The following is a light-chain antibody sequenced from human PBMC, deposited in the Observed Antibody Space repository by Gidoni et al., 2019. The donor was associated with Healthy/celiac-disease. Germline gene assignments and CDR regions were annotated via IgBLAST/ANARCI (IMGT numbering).Light chain of an antibody. Sequence: ESVFTQSPGTLSLSPGERATLSCRASQSVSSSYLAWYQQKPGQAPRLLIYGASSRATGIPDRFSGSGSGTDFTLTISRLEPEDFAVYYCQQYGSSITFGPGTKVDIK. CDR1: QSVSSSY. J-gene: IGKJ3*01. CDR3: QQYGSSIT. V-gene: IGKV3-20*01. CDR2: GAS.